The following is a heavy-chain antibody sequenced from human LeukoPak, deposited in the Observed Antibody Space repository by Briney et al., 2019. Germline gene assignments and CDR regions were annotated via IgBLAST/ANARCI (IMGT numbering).Heavy chain of an antibody. Sequence: ASVNVSFKASGYTFTSCYMHWVRQAPGQGLEWMGIINPSGGSTSYAQKFQGRVTMTRDTSTSTVYMELNSLRSEDTAVYYCARSEGSSFDYWGQGTLVTVSS. V-gene: IGHV1-46*01. D-gene: IGHD6-13*01. CDR3: ARSEGSSFDY. CDR2: INPSGGST. CDR1: GYTFTSCY. J-gene: IGHJ4*02.